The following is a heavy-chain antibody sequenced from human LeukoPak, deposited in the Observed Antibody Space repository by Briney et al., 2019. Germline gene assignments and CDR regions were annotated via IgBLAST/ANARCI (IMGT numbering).Heavy chain of an antibody. CDR2: TSSSDAGT. V-gene: IGHV3-23*01. CDR1: GFTLSTYA. D-gene: IGHD3-10*01. CDR3: AKDRSAFYYAPIDY. J-gene: IGHJ4*02. Sequence: PGGSLRLSCAASGFTLSTYAMSWVRQTPGKGPEWVAATSSSDAGTYHADSVRGRFTISRDTARNSLSLQMNSLRPEDTAVYYCAKDRSAFYYAPIDYWGQGTLVTVSS.